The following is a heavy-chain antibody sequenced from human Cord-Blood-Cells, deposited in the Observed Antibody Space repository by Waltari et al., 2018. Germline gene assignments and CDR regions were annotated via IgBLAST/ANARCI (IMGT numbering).Heavy chain of an antibody. D-gene: IGHD3-10*01. CDR2: IYYSGST. Sequence: QLQLQESGPGLVKPSETLSLTCTVSGGSISSSSYSWGWIRQPPGKGLEWIGSIYYSGSTYYNPSLKSRVTISVDTSKNQFSLKLSSVTAADTAVYYCARHGSPMVRGVPNWFDPWGQGTLVTVSS. CDR1: GGSISSSSYS. CDR3: ARHGSPMVRGVPNWFDP. J-gene: IGHJ5*02. V-gene: IGHV4-39*07.